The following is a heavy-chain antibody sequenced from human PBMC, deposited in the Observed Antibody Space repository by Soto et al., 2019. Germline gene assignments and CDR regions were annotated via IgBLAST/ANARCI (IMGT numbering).Heavy chain of an antibody. V-gene: IGHV4-61*01. Sequence: QVLMQESGPGLVKPSETLSLTCTVSGASVSSGNHYWSWIRQPPGKRLEWIGFIYNGVITNYSPYLKSRVSISADTSRNQFSLKVNSVTAADTAVYYCARGWDANSWGQGALVTVSS. CDR2: IYNGVIT. CDR3: ARGWDANS. CDR1: GASVSSGNHY. D-gene: IGHD6-19*01. J-gene: IGHJ4*02.